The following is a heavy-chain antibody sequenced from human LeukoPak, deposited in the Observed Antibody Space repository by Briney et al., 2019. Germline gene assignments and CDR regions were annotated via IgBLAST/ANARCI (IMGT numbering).Heavy chain of an antibody. D-gene: IGHD2-2*01. CDR1: GFTFSSYA. J-gene: IGHJ4*02. CDR3: AKDGGPNYCSSTSCYQYYFDY. V-gene: IGHV3-23*01. Sequence: PGGSLRLSCAASGFTFSSYAMSLVRQAPGKGLEWVSAISGSGGSTYYADSVKGRFTISRDNSKNTLYLQMNSLRAEDTVVYYCAKDGGPNYCSSTSCYQYYFDYWGQGTLVTVSS. CDR2: ISGSGGST.